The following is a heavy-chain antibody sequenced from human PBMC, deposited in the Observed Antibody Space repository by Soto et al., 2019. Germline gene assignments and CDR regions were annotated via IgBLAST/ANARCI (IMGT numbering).Heavy chain of an antibody. J-gene: IGHJ4*02. Sequence: GGSLRLSCAASGFTFSSYGMHWVRQAPGKGLEWEAVISYDGSNKYYADSVKGRFTISRDNSKNTLYLQMNSLRAEDTAVYYCAKEYYDFWSGYPGGYFDDWGQGTLVTVSS. CDR3: AKEYYDFWSGYPGGYFDD. CDR2: ISYDGSNK. CDR1: GFTFSSYG. D-gene: IGHD3-3*01. V-gene: IGHV3-30*18.